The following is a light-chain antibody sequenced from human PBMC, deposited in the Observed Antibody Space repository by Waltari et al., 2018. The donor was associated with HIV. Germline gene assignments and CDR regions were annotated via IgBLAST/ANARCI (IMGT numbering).Light chain of an antibody. CDR2: GNN. J-gene: IGLJ1*01. Sequence: QSVLTQPPSVSGAPGQRVTLSCTGSSSNIGAGYDVHWYQQLPGPTPKVLIFGNNNRPSGVPDRFASLKSWTSASLAITGLQDEDEADYYCQSYDSSLSGHVFGSGTKVTVL. CDR1: SSNIGAGYD. CDR3: QSYDSSLSGHV. V-gene: IGLV1-40*01.